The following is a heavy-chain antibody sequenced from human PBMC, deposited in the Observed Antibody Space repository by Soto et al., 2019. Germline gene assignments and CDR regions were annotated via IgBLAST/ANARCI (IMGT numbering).Heavy chain of an antibody. CDR2: ISGGSPKE. D-gene: IGHD2-21*02. CDR3: AKDFSRDSFSQKPSCGGGCYTLDS. Sequence: PGGSLRLSCEASGFPFDNYAMSWVRQAPGKGLEWVSAISGGSPKEFYAESVKGRFTISRDNSKNTLFLEMNSLRADDAALYYCAKDFSRDSFSQKPSCGGGCYTLDSWGQGTQVTV. J-gene: IGHJ4*02. V-gene: IGHV3-23*01. CDR1: GFPFDNYA.